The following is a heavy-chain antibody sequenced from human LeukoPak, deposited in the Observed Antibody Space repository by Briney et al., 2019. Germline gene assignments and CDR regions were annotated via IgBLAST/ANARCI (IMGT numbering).Heavy chain of an antibody. V-gene: IGHV3-66*02. CDR3: ARDPHSSSWYYYFDY. J-gene: IGHJ4*02. D-gene: IGHD6-13*01. CDR2: IYSGGST. Sequence: GGSLRLSCAASGFTVSSNYMSWVRQAPGKGLEWVSVIYSGGSTYYADSVKGRFTISRGNSKNTLYLQMNGLRAEDTAVYYCARDPHSSSWYYYFDYWGQGTLVTVSS. CDR1: GFTVSSNY.